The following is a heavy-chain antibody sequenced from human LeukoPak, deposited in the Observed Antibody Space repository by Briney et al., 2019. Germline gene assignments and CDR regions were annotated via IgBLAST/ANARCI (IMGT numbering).Heavy chain of an antibody. CDR1: GGSISSYY. CDR3: ARAHHYYDSSGYYPNWFDP. V-gene: IGHV4-59*01. CDR2: IYYSGST. D-gene: IGHD3-22*01. Sequence: SETLSLTCTVSGGSISSYYWSWIRQSPGKGPEWIGYIYYSGSTNYNPSLKSRVTISVDTSKNQFSLKLSSVTAADTAVYYCARAHHYYDSSGYYPNWFDPWGQGTLVTVSS. J-gene: IGHJ5*02.